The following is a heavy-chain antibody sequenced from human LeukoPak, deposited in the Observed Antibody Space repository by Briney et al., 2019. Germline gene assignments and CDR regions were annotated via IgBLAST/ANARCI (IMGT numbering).Heavy chain of an antibody. Sequence: ETLSLTCAVYGGSFSGYYWSWIRQPPGKGLEWIGEINHSGNTNYNPSLKSRVTISVDTSKNQFSLKLSSVTAADTAVYYCARWLYDILTGYGMDVWGQGTTVTVSS. CDR3: ARWLYDILTGYGMDV. CDR1: GGSFSGYY. V-gene: IGHV4-34*01. J-gene: IGHJ6*02. CDR2: INHSGNT. D-gene: IGHD3-9*01.